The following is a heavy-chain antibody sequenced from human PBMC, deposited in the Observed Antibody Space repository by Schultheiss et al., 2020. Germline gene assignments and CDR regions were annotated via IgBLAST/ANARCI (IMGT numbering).Heavy chain of an antibody. CDR2: ISGSGGST. CDR1: GFTFSSYW. D-gene: IGHD4-23*01. CDR3: AKGAVVIRGSGCFDY. V-gene: IGHV3-23*01. J-gene: IGHJ4*02. Sequence: GESLKISCAASGFTFSSYWMSWVRQAPGKGLEWVSAISGSGGSTYYADSVKGRFTISRDNSKNTLYLQMNSLRAEDTAVYYCAKGAVVIRGSGCFDYWGQGTLVTVSS.